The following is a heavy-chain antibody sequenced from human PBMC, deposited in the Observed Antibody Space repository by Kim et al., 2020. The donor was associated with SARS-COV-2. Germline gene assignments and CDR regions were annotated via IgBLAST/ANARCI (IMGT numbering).Heavy chain of an antibody. CDR1: GYTFTSYA. D-gene: IGHD2-2*02. Sequence: ASVKVSCKASGYTFTSYAMHWVRQAPGQRLEWMGWINAGNGNTKYSQKFQGRVTITRDTSASTAYMELSSLRSEDTAVYYCARGSDIVVVPAAIALLWFGEAPCDYWGQGTLVTVSS. CDR2: INAGNGNT. J-gene: IGHJ4*02. V-gene: IGHV1-3*01. CDR3: ARGSDIVVVPAAIALLWFGEAPCDY.